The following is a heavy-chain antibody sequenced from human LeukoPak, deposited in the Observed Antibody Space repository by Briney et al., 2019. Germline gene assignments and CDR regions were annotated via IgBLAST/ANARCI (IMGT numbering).Heavy chain of an antibody. J-gene: IGHJ3*02. CDR3: ARGRGGSYSDAFDI. Sequence: GASVKVSCKAPGYTFTSYGISWVRQAPGQGLEWMGWISAYNGNTNYAQKLQGRVTMTTDTSTSTAYIELRSLRSDDTAVYYCARGRGGSYSDAFDIWGQGTMVAVSS. D-gene: IGHD1-26*01. CDR2: ISAYNGNT. CDR1: GYTFTSYG. V-gene: IGHV1-18*01.